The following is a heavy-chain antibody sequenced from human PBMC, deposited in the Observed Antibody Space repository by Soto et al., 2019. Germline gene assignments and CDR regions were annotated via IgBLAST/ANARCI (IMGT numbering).Heavy chain of an antibody. D-gene: IGHD6-19*01. J-gene: IGHJ4*02. CDR3: ARDGTGWTGGDH. V-gene: IGHV3-33*01. CDR2: LWRDGSKV. Sequence: GGSLRLSCAASGFTSSDYDMHWVRQAPGKRLEWVAVLWRDGSKVYYADSVKGRFTISRDNSKNTLYLEMNSLRVEDTAVYYCARDGTGWTGGDHWGQGTLVTVSS. CDR1: GFTSSDYD.